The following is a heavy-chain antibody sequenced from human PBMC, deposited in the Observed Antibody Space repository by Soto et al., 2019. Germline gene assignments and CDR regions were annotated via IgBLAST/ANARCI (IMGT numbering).Heavy chain of an antibody. Sequence: GGALRLSCVASGFTFSNYGMTWGRQAPGKGLEWVSSITASSGATYYPDSVKGRFTISRDSSQNTLYLQMNSLRVDDTAIYFCAKNQWELLHWGQGTLVTVCS. J-gene: IGHJ4*02. D-gene: IGHD1-26*01. V-gene: IGHV3-23*01. CDR2: ITASSGAT. CDR3: AKNQWELLH. CDR1: GFTFSNYG.